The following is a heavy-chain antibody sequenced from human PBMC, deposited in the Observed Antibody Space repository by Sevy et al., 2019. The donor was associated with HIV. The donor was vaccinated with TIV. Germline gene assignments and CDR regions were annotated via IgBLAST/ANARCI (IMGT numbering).Heavy chain of an antibody. V-gene: IGHV4-59*08. CDR1: GGSITSLY. J-gene: IGHJ4*02. D-gene: IGHD1-26*01. Sequence: KPSETLSLTCTVSGGSITSLYWNWIRQPPGKELEWIANIYYNGHINYNPSLKSRVTLSLDTSKNQFSLRLSSVTAADTAMYYCAGENAWGRGYSWGQGTLVTVSS. CDR3: AGENAWGRGYS. CDR2: IYYNGHI.